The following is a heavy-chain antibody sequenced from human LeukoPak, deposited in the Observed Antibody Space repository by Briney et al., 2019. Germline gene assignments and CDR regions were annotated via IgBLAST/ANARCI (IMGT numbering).Heavy chain of an antibody. J-gene: IGHJ4*02. CDR2: IYHSGST. V-gene: IGHV4-38-2*01. D-gene: IGHD2-2*02. CDR3: ARLSGAPTRHPIYHFDY. CDR1: GYSISSGYY. Sequence: HPSETLSLTCAVSGYSISSGYYWGWIRQPPGKGLEWIGNIYHSGSTYKNPSLKSRVTISLDTSKNQFSLSLSSVTAADTAMYYCARLSGAPTRHPIYHFDYWGQGTLVTVSS.